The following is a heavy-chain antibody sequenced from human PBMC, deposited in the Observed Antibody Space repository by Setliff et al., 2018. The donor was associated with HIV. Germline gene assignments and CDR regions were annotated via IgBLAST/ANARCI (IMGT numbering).Heavy chain of an antibody. CDR2: IYRSGST. V-gene: IGHV4-39*01. J-gene: IGHJ3*02. CDR1: GGSSSSSSFY. Sequence: PSETLSLTCTVSGGSSSSSSFYWGWICQPPGKGLEWIGNIYRSGSTYYNPSLRSRVTISVDTSMNQFYLNLNSVTDADTALYYCARHKDSDYVWGSYRPDGFDIWGQGTTVTVSS. D-gene: IGHD3-16*02. CDR3: ARHKDSDYVWGSYRPDGFDI.